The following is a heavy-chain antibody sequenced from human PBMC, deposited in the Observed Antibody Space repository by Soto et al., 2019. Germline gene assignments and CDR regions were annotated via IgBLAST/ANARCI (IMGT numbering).Heavy chain of an antibody. D-gene: IGHD3-10*01. V-gene: IGHV4-4*02. CDR2: IYHSGST. CDR1: GGSISSSNW. Sequence: SETLSLTCAVSGGSISSSNWWSWVRQPPGKGLEWIGEIYHSGSTNYNPSLKSRGTISVDKSKNQFSLKLSSVTSADTAVYYCARVKASGVNFDYWGQGTLVTVSS. CDR3: ARVKASGVNFDY. J-gene: IGHJ4*02.